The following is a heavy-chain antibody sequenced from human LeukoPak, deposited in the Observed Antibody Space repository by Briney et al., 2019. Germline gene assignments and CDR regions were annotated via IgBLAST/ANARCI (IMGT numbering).Heavy chain of an antibody. Sequence: GGSLRLSCAASGFTFTTYAMAWVRQAPGKGLEWVSLISGDGGSTYYADSVKGRFTISRDNSKNSLYLQMNSLRTEDTALYYCAKDIGDYGDYVYSYDAFDIWGQGTMVTVSS. J-gene: IGHJ3*02. V-gene: IGHV3-43*02. CDR1: GFTFTTYA. CDR2: ISGDGGST. D-gene: IGHD4-17*01. CDR3: AKDIGDYGDYVYSYDAFDI.